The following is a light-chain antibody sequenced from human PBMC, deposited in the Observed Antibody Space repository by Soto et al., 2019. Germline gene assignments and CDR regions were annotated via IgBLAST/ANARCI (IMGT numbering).Light chain of an antibody. CDR1: QGVTPN. CDR3: QQYNNWPFS. V-gene: IGKV3-15*01. Sequence: EIVMTQSTGTRSVSPGERATLACRAGQGVTPNFAWYQQKSGPCQRXFIYDVPIRATGVPARFSVTGSETDCPLTIRGLQSEDASVYFCQQYNNWPFSFGQGTRLEI. CDR2: DVP. J-gene: IGKJ5*01.